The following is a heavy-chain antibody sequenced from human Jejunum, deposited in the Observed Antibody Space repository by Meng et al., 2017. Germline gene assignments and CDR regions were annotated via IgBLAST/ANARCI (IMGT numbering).Heavy chain of an antibody. CDR3: ARVALEAREEVGVSRGHFDY. Sequence: HSQGWGPGLVKNPQTLSHTCNVSGGSISIGGDFWSWIRQHPGKGMEWIGYIYDTGGTYYNPSLRSRSIISVDTSENQFSLELSSVTSADTAVYFCARVALEAREEVGVSRGHFDYWGQGSLVTVSS. CDR2: IYDTGGT. J-gene: IGHJ4*02. V-gene: IGHV4-31*03. D-gene: IGHD1-26*01. CDR1: GGSISIGGDF.